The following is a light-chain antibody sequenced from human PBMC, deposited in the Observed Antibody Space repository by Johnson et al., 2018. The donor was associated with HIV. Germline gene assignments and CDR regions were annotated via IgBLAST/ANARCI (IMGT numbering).Light chain of an antibody. CDR3: GTWDTSLRAV. V-gene: IGLV1-51*02. CDR2: ESN. Sequence: QSVLTQPPSVSAAPGQKVTISCSGSSSNIGNNYVAWYQQLPGTAPKLLIYESNKRPSGIPDRFSGSKSGTSATLGIPGLPTGDEADYYCGTWDTSLRAVFGTGTKVTVL. CDR1: SSNIGNNY. J-gene: IGLJ1*01.